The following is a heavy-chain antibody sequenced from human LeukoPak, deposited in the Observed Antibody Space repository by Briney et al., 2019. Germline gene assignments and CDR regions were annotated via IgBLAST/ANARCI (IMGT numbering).Heavy chain of an antibody. J-gene: IGHJ4*02. CDR1: GGSFSGYY. V-gene: IGHV4-34*01. D-gene: IGHD6-19*01. CDR2: INHSGSI. Sequence: SETLSLTCAVYGGSFSGYYWSWIRQPPGKGLEWMGEINHSGSIHYNPSLKSRVTISVDTSKNQFSLKLSSVTAADTAVYYCAISDSSGWYARYCEYWGQGTLVTVSS. CDR3: AISDSSGWYARYCEY.